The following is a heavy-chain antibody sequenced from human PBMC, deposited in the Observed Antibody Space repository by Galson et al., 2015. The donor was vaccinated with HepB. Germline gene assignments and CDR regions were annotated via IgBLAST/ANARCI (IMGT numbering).Heavy chain of an antibody. Sequence: SETLSLTCTVSGGSISSSSYYWGWIRQPPGKGLEWIGSIYYSGSTYYNPSLKSRVTISVDTSKNQFSLKLSSVTAADTAVYYCARHWSRVVVAATPNWFDPWGQGTLVTVSS. CDR1: GGSISSSSYY. J-gene: IGHJ5*02. D-gene: IGHD2-15*01. CDR3: ARHWSRVVVAATPNWFDP. CDR2: IYYSGST. V-gene: IGHV4-39*01.